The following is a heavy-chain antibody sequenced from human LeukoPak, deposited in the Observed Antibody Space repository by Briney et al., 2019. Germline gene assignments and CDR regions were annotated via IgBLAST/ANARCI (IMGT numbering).Heavy chain of an antibody. CDR3: AKDPSSSTSPNDHYFDY. CDR1: GFTFTISA. J-gene: IGHJ4*02. CDR2: ISGSGGST. D-gene: IGHD2-2*01. Sequence: GGSLRLSCAASGFTFTISAMSWVRQPPAKGLEWVSAISGSGGSTYYADSVKGRFTISRDNSKNTLYLQMDSLRAEDTAVYYCAKDPSSSTSPNDHYFDYWGQGTLVSVSS. V-gene: IGHV3-23*01.